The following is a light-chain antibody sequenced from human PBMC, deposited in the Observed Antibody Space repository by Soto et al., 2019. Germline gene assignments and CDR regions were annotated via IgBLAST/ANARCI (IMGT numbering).Light chain of an antibody. CDR1: QTINSW. CDR3: QQYKSYSSWT. J-gene: IGKJ1*01. CDR2: KAS. Sequence: DIQMAQSPSSLSSSVGDRFTITGGSSQTINSWLAWYQQKPGKAPKLLIYKASYLQSWVPSTFSGSGSGTEFTLTISSLQPDDFATYYCQQYKSYSSWTFGQGTKVDIK. V-gene: IGKV1-5*03.